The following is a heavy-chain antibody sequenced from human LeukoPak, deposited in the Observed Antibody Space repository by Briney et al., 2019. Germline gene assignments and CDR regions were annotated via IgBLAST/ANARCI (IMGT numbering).Heavy chain of an antibody. D-gene: IGHD1-26*01. CDR1: GGTFTSYA. CDR2: ISAGNGNT. V-gene: IGHV1-3*01. Sequence: ASVKVSCKASGGTFTSYAIHWVRQAPGQRLGWMGWISAGNGNTKYSQNFQGRVTFISNTSATTAFMELSSLRSEDAAVYYCARDSGSGNNDYWGQGTLVTVSS. CDR3: ARDSGSGNNDY. J-gene: IGHJ4*02.